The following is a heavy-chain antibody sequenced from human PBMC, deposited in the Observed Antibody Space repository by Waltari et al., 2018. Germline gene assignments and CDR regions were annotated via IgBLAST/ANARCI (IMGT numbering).Heavy chain of an antibody. Sequence: QVRLVQSGAEVKKPGSSVKVSCKASGGTFSRFAVSWVRQAPGQGLEWMGGIIPILSTTNYAQKFQDRVTITADTSTSTAYMELTGLKSDDTAVYYCARDFVRYDSSAETDYWGQGTLVIVSS. CDR3: ARDFVRYDSSAETDY. CDR1: GGTFSRFA. V-gene: IGHV1-69*06. J-gene: IGHJ4*02. D-gene: IGHD3-22*01. CDR2: IIPILSTT.